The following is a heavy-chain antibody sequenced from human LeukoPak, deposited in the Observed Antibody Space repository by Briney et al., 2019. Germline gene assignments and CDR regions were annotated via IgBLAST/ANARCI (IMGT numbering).Heavy chain of an antibody. V-gene: IGHV3-23*01. CDR3: ARDRVGRQQLLSPSDY. D-gene: IGHD6-13*01. CDR1: GFTFSSYA. Sequence: GGSLRLSCAASGFTFSSYAMTWVRQAPGKGLEWVSIISGSGGSTSYADSVKGRFTISRDNSKNTLYLQMNSLRAEDTAVYYCARDRVGRQQLLSPSDYWGQGTLVTVSS. CDR2: ISGSGGST. J-gene: IGHJ4*02.